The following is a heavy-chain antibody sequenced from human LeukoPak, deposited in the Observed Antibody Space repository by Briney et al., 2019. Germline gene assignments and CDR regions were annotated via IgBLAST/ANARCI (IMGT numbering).Heavy chain of an antibody. J-gene: IGHJ4*02. CDR2: IHYSGST. Sequence: SETLSLTCTVSGGSISNYYWSWIRQPPGKGLEWIGYIHYSGSTNSSPSLKSRVTISVDTSKNQFSLKLSSVTAADTAVYYCARGSEYSSSPGVYWGQGAPVTVSS. V-gene: IGHV4-59*01. CDR1: GGSISNYY. D-gene: IGHD6-6*01. CDR3: ARGSEYSSSPGVY.